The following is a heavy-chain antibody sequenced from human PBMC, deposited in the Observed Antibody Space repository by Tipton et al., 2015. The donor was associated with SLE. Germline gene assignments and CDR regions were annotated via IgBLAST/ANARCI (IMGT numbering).Heavy chain of an antibody. V-gene: IGHV4-59*08. CDR2: IYYSGNT. CDR1: GGSISSYY. Sequence: TLSLTCTVSGGSISSYYWSWIRQPPGKGLEWIGYIYYSGNTSYNPSLKSRVTISVDTSKNQFSLRLSSVTAADTAVYYCARVLLSTLGAFDIWGQGTMVTVSS. J-gene: IGHJ3*02. D-gene: IGHD2-15*01. CDR3: ARVLLSTLGAFDI.